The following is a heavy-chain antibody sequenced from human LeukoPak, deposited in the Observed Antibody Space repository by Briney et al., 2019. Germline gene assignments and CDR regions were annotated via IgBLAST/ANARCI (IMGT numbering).Heavy chain of an antibody. CDR3: AKDWGAYSHGYRFDP. Sequence: GGSLRLSCAASGFTFNNYAMSWVRQTPGKGLEWVSGISGSGGSTYYADSVKGRFIISRDNSKNTLYLQMNSLRAEDTAVYYCAKDWGAYSHGYRFDPWGQGTLVTVSS. D-gene: IGHD5-18*01. J-gene: IGHJ5*02. CDR1: GFTFNNYA. V-gene: IGHV3-23*01. CDR2: ISGSGGST.